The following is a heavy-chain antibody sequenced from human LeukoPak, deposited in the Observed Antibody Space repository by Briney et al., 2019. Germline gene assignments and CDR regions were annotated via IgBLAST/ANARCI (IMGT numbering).Heavy chain of an antibody. D-gene: IGHD6-13*01. CDR3: ARAYSSSWYWNWFDH. CDR1: GYSISSGYY. J-gene: IGHJ5*02. CDR2: IYPTGST. V-gene: IGHV4-38-2*02. Sequence: AETLSLTCTVSGYSISSGYYWGWIWQPPGKGLEWIGNIYPTGSTYYNPSLKSRVTISVDTSKNQFSLKVSSVSAADTAVYYCARAYSSSWYWNWFDHWGQGTLVTVSS.